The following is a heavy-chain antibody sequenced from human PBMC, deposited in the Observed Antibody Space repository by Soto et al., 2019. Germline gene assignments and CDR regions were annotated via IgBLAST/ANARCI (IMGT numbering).Heavy chain of an antibody. Sequence: ASVKVSCKASGYTFTGYYMHWVRQAPGQGLEWMGWINPNSGGTNYAQKFQGRVTMTRDTSISTAYMELSRLRSDDTAVYYCARDLYYYGSGSYQPFPYYYYGMDVWGQGTTVTVSS. CDR2: INPNSGGT. CDR1: GYTFTGYY. CDR3: ARDLYYYGSGSYQPFPYYYYGMDV. J-gene: IGHJ6*02. D-gene: IGHD3-10*01. V-gene: IGHV1-2*02.